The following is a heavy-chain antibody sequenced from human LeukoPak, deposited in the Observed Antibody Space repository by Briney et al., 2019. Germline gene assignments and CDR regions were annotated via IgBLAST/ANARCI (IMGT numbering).Heavy chain of an antibody. CDR1: GFTFSSYG. D-gene: IGHD2-2*01. CDR3: ARADIVVVPAAINHYYYYMDV. J-gene: IGHJ6*03. Sequence: GGSLRLSCAAFGFTFSSYGMSWVRQTPGQGLEWVSSISGSGGSTYYADSVKGRFTISRDNSKNSLYLQMSSLRAEDTAVYYCARADIVVVPAAINHYYYYMDVWGKGTTVTISS. CDR2: ISGSGGST. V-gene: IGHV3-23*01.